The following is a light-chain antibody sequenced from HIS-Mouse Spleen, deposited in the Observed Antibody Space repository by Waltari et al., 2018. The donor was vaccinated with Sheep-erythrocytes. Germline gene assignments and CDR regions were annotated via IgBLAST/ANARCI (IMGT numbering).Light chain of an antibody. Sequence: QSALTQPPSASGSPGQSVTIPCTGTRSDVGGYTFVSRHQQHPGKAPKLMIYEVSKRPSGVPDRFSGSKSGNTASLTVSGLQAEDEADYYCSSYAGSNNWVFGGGTKLTVL. CDR3: SSYAGSNNWV. J-gene: IGLJ3*02. CDR1: RSDVGGYTF. V-gene: IGLV2-8*01. CDR2: EVS.